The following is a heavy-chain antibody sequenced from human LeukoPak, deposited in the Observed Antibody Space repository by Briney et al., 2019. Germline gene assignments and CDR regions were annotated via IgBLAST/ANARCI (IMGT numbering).Heavy chain of an antibody. CDR2: ISGSGGST. D-gene: IGHD6-19*01. CDR3: AKSSSIAVAGFDY. V-gene: IGHV3-23*01. CDR1: GFTFSSYA. Sequence: GGSLRLSCAASGFTFSSYAMSWVRQAPVKGLEWVSAISGSGGSTYYADSVKGRFTISRDNSKNTLYLQMNSLRAEDTAVYYWAKSSSIAVAGFDYWGQGTLVTVSS. J-gene: IGHJ4*02.